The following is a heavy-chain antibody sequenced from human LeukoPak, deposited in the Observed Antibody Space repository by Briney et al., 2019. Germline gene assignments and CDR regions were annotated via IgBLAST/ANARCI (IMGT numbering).Heavy chain of an antibody. CDR2: ISGGSDNT. CDR1: GFIFSKYA. Sequence: PGGSLRLSCAASGFIFSKYAMYWVGQAPGKGVEWVSAISGGSDNTYYADSVKGRFTLSRDSSNNTLYLQMNRLRADDTAVYYCAKWGDYDVLTGYYVSDFWGQGTLVTVSS. CDR3: AKWGDYDVLTGYYVSDF. V-gene: IGHV3-23*01. D-gene: IGHD3-9*01. J-gene: IGHJ4*02.